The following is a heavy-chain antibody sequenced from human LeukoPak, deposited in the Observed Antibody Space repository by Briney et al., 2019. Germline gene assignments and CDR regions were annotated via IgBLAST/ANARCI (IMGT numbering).Heavy chain of an antibody. CDR1: GFTFGSYA. CDR3: AKIPKLIRGTPDY. D-gene: IGHD3-10*01. V-gene: IGHV3-23*01. CDR2: ISGGGGDA. J-gene: IGHJ4*02. Sequence: GESLRLSCAASGFTFGSYAMTWVRQAPGKGLEWVSVISGGGGDANYADSVKGRFTISRDNSKNTLYLQMSSLRAEDTAIYYCAKIPKLIRGTPDYWGQGTLVIVSS.